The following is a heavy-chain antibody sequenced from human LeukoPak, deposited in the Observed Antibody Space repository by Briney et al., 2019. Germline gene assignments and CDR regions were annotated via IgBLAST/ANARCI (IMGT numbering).Heavy chain of an antibody. J-gene: IGHJ5*02. CDR3: ASNGVISGCSYT. CDR2: IYSTGST. V-gene: IGHV3-53*01. Sequence: PGGSLRLSCAASGFTVSNNFMNWVRQAPGKGLEWVSLIYSTGSTYYADSVKGRFTISRGNSKNTLYLQMKSLRAEDTAVYYCASNGVISGCSYTWGQGTLVTVSS. D-gene: IGHD5-18*01. CDR1: GFTVSNNF.